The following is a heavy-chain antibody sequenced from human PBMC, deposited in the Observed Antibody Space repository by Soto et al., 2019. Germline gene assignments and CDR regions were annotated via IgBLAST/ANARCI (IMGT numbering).Heavy chain of an antibody. CDR2: INPSGGST. J-gene: IGHJ4*02. CDR3: ARDSYCSGGRCLTPLSRTLDY. CDR1: GYTFTSYY. D-gene: IGHD2-15*01. V-gene: IGHV1-46*01. Sequence: QVQLVQSGAEVKKPGASVKVSCKASGYTFTSYYMHWVRQAPGQGLEWMGIINPSGGSTSYAQKCXXXGTRPRATSTXXVXMXXSSMRSEDTAVYYCARDSYCSGGRCLTPLSRTLDYWGQGTLVTVSS.